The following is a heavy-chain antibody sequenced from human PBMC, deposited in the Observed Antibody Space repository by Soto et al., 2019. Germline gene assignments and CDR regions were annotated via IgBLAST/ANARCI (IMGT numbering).Heavy chain of an antibody. CDR3: AHLNYYDSSGYYYLDY. V-gene: IGHV2-5*02. Sequence: QITLKESGPTLVKPTQTLTLTCTFSGFSLSTSGVGVGGIRQPPGKALEWLALIYWDDDKRYSPSLKIRLTITKDTSKNQVVLTMTNMDPVDTATYYCAHLNYYDSSGYYYLDYWGQGTLVTVSS. CDR1: GFSLSTSGVG. J-gene: IGHJ4*02. D-gene: IGHD3-22*01. CDR2: IYWDDDK.